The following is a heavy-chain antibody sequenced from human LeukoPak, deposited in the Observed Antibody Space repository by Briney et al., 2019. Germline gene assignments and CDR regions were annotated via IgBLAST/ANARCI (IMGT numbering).Heavy chain of an antibody. V-gene: IGHV1-2*02. CDR2: INPNSGGT. Sequence: GASVKVSCKASGYTFTGYYMHWVRQAPGQGLEWMGWINPNSGGTNYAQKFQGRVTMTRGTSISTAYMELSRLRSDDTAVYYCARDRGYSSSWFDYWGQGTLVTVSS. D-gene: IGHD6-13*01. J-gene: IGHJ4*02. CDR3: ARDRGYSSSWFDY. CDR1: GYTFTGYY.